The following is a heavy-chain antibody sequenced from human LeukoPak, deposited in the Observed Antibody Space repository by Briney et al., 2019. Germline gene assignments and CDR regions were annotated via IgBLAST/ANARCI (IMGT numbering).Heavy chain of an antibody. D-gene: IGHD6-19*01. CDR3: AKVKWLAGSYYYYYMDV. CDR1: GFTFSSYG. V-gene: IGHV3-23*01. J-gene: IGHJ6*03. CDR2: ISGSGGST. Sequence: GSLRLSCAASGFTFSSYGMSWVRQAPGKGLEWVSAISGSGGSTYYADSVKGRFTISRDNSKNTLYLQMNSLRAEDTAVYYCAKVKWLAGSYYYYYMDVWGKGTTVTISS.